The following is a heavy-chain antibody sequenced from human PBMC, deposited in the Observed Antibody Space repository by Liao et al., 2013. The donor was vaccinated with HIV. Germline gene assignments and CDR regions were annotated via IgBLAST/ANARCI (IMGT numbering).Heavy chain of an antibody. CDR2: IYYIGST. CDR3: AITEEAPAPFDI. V-gene: IGHV4-59*03. CDR1: GGSISSSY. Sequence: QLQLRESGPGLVKPSETLSLTCGVSGGSISSSYCNWIRQSPGKGLEWIGYIYYIGSTNYNPSLKSRATFSVDTSKNQFSLKLSSVTAADTAIYYCAITEEAPAPFDIWGRGTMVTVS. J-gene: IGHJ3*02. D-gene: IGHD3-16*01.